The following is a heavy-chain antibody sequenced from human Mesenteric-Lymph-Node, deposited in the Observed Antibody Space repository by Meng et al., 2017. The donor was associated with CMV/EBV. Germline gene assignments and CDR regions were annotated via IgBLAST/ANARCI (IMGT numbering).Heavy chain of an antibody. CDR3: AKACGGDCFYFDF. J-gene: IGHJ4*02. Sequence: GEYLKTSCAASGFTFSSYWMHWVRQAPGKGLVWVSRINSDGSSTSYADSVKGRFTISRDDSRNTLYLQMNSLRAEDTAVYYCAKACGGDCFYFDFWGQGTLVTVSS. V-gene: IGHV3-74*01. CDR1: GFTFSSYW. CDR2: INSDGSST. D-gene: IGHD2-21*01.